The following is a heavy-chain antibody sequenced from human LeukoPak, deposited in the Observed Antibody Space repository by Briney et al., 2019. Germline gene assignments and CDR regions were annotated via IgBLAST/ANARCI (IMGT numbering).Heavy chain of an antibody. CDR2: ISTSSSYI. D-gene: IGHD6-25*01. V-gene: IGHV3-21*01. CDR1: GFTFSGST. CDR3: ARGPPWYFDL. J-gene: IGHJ2*01. Sequence: PGGSLRLSCAASGFTFSGSTMNWVRQAPGKGLEWVSFISTSSSYIYYADSVRGRFTISRDNAKSSLYLQMNSLTAEDTAVYYCARGPPWYFDLWGRGTLVTVSS.